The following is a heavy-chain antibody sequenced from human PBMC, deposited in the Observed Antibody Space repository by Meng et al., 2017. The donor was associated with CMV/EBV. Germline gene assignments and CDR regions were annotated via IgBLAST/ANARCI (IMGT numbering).Heavy chain of an antibody. J-gene: IGHJ6*02. Sequence: GGSLRLSCAASGFTFSSYGMHWVRQAPGKGLEWVAFIRYDGSNKYHADSVKGRFTISRDNSKNTLYLQMNSLRAEDTAVYYCAKRSNGYWDYYYYYGMDVWGQGTTVTVSS. V-gene: IGHV3-30*02. D-gene: IGHD3-22*01. CDR1: GFTFSSYG. CDR2: IRYDGSNK. CDR3: AKRSNGYWDYYYYYGMDV.